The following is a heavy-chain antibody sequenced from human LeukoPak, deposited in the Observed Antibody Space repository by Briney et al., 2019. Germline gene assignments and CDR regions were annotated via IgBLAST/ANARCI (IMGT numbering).Heavy chain of an antibody. CDR3: ARDSTYSSGSRFYDRFDY. CDR1: GFTFTVPW. CDR2: INRDGIQR. D-gene: IGHD2-15*01. J-gene: IGHJ4*02. V-gene: IGHV3-7*03. Sequence: GGSVRLPRGAWGFTFTVPWVSGARDPRGEGRECLANINRDGIQRNHVDSVKARFTISRDNAKNSLYLQMDSLTAEDTAVYYCARDSTYSSGSRFYDRFDYWGQGTLVTVSS.